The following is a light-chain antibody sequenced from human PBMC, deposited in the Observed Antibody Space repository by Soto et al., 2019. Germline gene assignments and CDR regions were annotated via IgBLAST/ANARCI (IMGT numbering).Light chain of an antibody. J-gene: IGKJ1*01. CDR1: QSVSSSY. CDR3: QQYGDSPWT. Sequence: ALTQFPGTLSSSPGERATLSCRASQSVSSSYLAWYQQKPGQAPRLLIYGASSRATGIPDRFSGSGSGTDFTLTINRLEPEDFAVYFCQQYGDSPWTFGQGTKAEI. V-gene: IGKV3-20*01. CDR2: GAS.